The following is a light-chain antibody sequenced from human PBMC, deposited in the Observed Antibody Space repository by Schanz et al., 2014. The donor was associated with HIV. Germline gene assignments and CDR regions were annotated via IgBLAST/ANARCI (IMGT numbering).Light chain of an antibody. V-gene: IGKV1-9*01. CDR3: QQYYRTPWT. CDR2: AAS. Sequence: DIQLTQSPALLSASVGDRVTITCRASQTISNSLAWYQQRPGKAPKVLIYAASSLQRGAPSRFSGSGSGTEFTLTISSLQPEDVAVYYCQQYYRTPWTFGQGTKVEIK. J-gene: IGKJ1*01. CDR1: QTISNS.